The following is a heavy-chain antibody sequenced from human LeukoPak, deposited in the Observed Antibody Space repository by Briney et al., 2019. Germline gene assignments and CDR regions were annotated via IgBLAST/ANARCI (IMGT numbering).Heavy chain of an antibody. CDR1: GGSISSYY. CDR2: IYYSGST. CDR3: ASTSAAGRKGPFDY. J-gene: IGHJ4*02. V-gene: IGHV4-59*08. D-gene: IGHD6-13*01. Sequence: SETLSLTCTVSGGSISSYYWSWIRQPPGKGLEWIGYIYYSGSTNYNPSLKSRVTISVDTSKNQFSLKLSSVTAADTAVYYCASTSAAGRKGPFDYWGQGTLVTVSS.